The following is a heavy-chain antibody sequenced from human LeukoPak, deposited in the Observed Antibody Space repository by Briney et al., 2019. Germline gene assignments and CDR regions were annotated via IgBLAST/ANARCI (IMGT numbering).Heavy chain of an antibody. CDR2: IRYGGSNK. CDR1: GFTFSSYG. V-gene: IGHV3-30*02. J-gene: IGHJ4*02. CDR3: NLPYDILTDY. Sequence: GGSLRLSCAASGFTFSSYGMHWVRQAPGKGLEWVAFIRYGGSNKYYADSVKGRFTISRDNSKNTLYLQMNSLRAEDTAVYYCNLPYDILTDYWGQGTLVTVSS. D-gene: IGHD3-9*01.